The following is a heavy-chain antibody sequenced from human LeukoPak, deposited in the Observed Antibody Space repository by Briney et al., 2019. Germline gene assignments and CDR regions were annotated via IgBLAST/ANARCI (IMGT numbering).Heavy chain of an antibody. CDR1: GGTFSSYA. J-gene: IGHJ6*03. CDR2: IIPIFGTA. D-gene: IGHD2-21*01. Sequence: GASAKVSCKASGGTFSSYAISWVRQAPGQGLEWMGGIIPIFGTANYAQKFQGRVTITADESTSTAYMELSSLRSEDTAVYYCASSIREDYYYYYMDVWGKGTTVTISS. V-gene: IGHV1-69*13. CDR3: ASSIREDYYYYYMDV.